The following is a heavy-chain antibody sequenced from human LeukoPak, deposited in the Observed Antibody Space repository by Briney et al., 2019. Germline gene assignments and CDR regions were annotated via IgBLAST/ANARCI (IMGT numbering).Heavy chain of an antibody. Sequence: GGSLRLSCAASGFTFDDYAMSWVRQVPGKGLEWVSGINWNGGSTGYADSVKGRFTISRDNSKNTLYLQMNSLRAEDTAVYYCAKDLSVVAATKGPDYWGQGTLVTVSS. J-gene: IGHJ4*02. CDR1: GFTFDDYA. D-gene: IGHD2-15*01. CDR3: AKDLSVVAATKGPDY. CDR2: INWNGGST. V-gene: IGHV3-20*04.